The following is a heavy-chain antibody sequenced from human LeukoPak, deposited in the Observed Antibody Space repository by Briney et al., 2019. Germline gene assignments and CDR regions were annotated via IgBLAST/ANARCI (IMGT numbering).Heavy chain of an antibody. CDR1: GFTFGSYG. Sequence: GGSLRLSCAASGFTFGSYGMHWVRQAPGKGLEWVAFIRYDGSNKYYAGSVKGRFTISRDNSKNTLYLQMNSLRAEDTAVYYCARGESRELLDYWGQGTLVTVSS. CDR2: IRYDGSNK. D-gene: IGHD3-10*01. V-gene: IGHV3-30*02. J-gene: IGHJ4*02. CDR3: ARGESRELLDY.